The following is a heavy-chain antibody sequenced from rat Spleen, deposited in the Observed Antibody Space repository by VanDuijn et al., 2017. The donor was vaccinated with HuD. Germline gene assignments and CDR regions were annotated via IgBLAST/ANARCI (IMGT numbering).Heavy chain of an antibody. D-gene: IGHD1-2*01. Sequence: QVQLKESGPGLVQPSQTLSLTCTVSGFSLSNYGVIWVRQPPGKGLVGMGVIWGNGSPNYNSALKSRLSISRDTSKSQVYLKMNSLQTEDTATYYCARADIGAIYTDGIWGQGVMVTVSS. CDR1: GFSLSNYG. V-gene: IGHV2-13*01. CDR2: IWGNGSP. J-gene: IGHJ2*01. CDR3: ARADIGAIYTDGI.